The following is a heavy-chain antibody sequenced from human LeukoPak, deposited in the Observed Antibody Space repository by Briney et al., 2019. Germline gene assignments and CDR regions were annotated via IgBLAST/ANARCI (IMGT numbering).Heavy chain of an antibody. CDR1: GGSISSYY. V-gene: IGHV4-59*01. Sequence: SETLSLTCTVSGGSISSYYWSWIRQSPGRGLEWIGYIYSGGNTNYNPSLKSRVTMSVDTSKNKFSLKMRSVTAADTAVYYCARYTSMVAFHAHGFDIWGQGTLVTVSS. CDR2: IYSGGNT. D-gene: IGHD5-18*01. J-gene: IGHJ3*02. CDR3: ARYTSMVAFHAHGFDI.